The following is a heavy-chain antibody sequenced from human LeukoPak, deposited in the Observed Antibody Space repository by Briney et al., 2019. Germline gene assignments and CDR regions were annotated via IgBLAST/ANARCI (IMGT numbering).Heavy chain of an antibody. CDR3: AGGESEYSSSGDFAY. J-gene: IGHJ4*02. D-gene: IGHD6-6*01. CDR1: GFTVSSNY. Sequence: GGSLRLSCAASGFTVSSNYMNWVRQAPGKGLEWLSYISSRSTTIYYADSVKGRFTISRDNAKNSLYLQMNSLRPEDTAVYYCAGGESEYSSSGDFAYWGQGTLVTVSS. V-gene: IGHV3-48*01. CDR2: ISSRSTTI.